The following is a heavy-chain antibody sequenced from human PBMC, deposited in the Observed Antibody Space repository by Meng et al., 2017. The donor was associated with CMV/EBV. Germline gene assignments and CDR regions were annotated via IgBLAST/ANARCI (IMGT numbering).Heavy chain of an antibody. CDR1: GGSFSGDY. V-gene: IGHV4-34*01. CDR3: ARGHDYGDYALDY. J-gene: IGHJ4*02. CDR2: INHSGST. Sequence: SETLSLTCAVYGGSFSGDYWSWIRQPPGGGLELIGEINHSGSTNYNPSLKSRVTISVDTSKNQFSLKLSSVTAADTAVYYCARGHDYGDYALDYWGQGTLVTVSS. D-gene: IGHD4-17*01.